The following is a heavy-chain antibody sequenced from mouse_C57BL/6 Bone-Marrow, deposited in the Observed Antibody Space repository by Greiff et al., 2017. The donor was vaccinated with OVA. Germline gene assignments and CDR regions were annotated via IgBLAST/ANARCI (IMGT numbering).Heavy chain of an antibody. D-gene: IGHD2-12*01. CDR2: IDPENGDT. CDR3: TRYYKAY. J-gene: IGHJ3*01. CDR1: GFTIKDDY. Sequence: EVQLQQSGAELVRPGASVKLSCTASGFTIKDDYMHWVKQRPEQGLEWIGWIDPENGDTEYASKFQGKATITADTSSNTAYLQLSSLTSEDTAVYYCTRYYKAYWGQGTLVTVSA. V-gene: IGHV14-4*01.